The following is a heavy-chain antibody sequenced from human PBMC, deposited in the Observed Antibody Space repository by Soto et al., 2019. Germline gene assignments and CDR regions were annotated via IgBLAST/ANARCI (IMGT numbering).Heavy chain of an antibody. Sequence: SETLSLTCTVSGGSISSYYWSWIRQPPGKGLEWIGYIYYSGSTNYNPSLKSRVTISVDTSKNQFSLKLSSVTAADTAVYYCARSGTIFGVVPFDYWGQGTLVTVS. V-gene: IGHV4-59*01. CDR2: IYYSGST. J-gene: IGHJ4*02. D-gene: IGHD3-3*01. CDR3: ARSGTIFGVVPFDY. CDR1: GGSISSYY.